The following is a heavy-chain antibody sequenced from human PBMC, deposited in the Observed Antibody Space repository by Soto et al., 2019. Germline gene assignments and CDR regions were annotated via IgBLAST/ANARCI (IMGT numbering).Heavy chain of an antibody. J-gene: IGHJ5*02. CDR2: ISSSGSTI. D-gene: IGHD6-19*01. V-gene: IGHV3-11*01. CDR3: ARVSTVAAFFDP. CDR1: GFTFSDYY. Sequence: EGSLRLSCAASGFTFSDYYMSWIRQAPGKGLEWVSYISSSGSTIYYADSVKGRFTISRDNAKNSLYLQMNSLRAEDTAVYYCARVSTVAAFFDPWGQGTLVTVSS.